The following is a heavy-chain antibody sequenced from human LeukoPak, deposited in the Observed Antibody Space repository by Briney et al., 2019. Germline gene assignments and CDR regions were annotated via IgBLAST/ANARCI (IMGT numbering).Heavy chain of an antibody. V-gene: IGHV3-7*01. CDR2: IKQDGREI. Sequence: GGSLRLSCAASGFTLSSYWMSWVRQAPGKGLEWVANIKQDGREIYYVDSVKGRFTISRDNAKNSLYLQMNSLRAEDTAVYYCASSYIWFGELSPYYFDYWGQGTLVTVSS. CDR1: GFTLSSYW. CDR3: ASSYIWFGELSPYYFDY. D-gene: IGHD3-10*01. J-gene: IGHJ4*02.